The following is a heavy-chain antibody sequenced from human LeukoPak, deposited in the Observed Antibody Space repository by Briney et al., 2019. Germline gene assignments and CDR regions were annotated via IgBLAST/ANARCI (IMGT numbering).Heavy chain of an antibody. CDR1: GDSISSYY. V-gene: IGHV4-59*01. Sequence: SETLSLTCTVSGDSISSYYWNWIRQPPGKGLEWIGYIYYSGSTKYNPSLKSRVTTSLDTSKNQFSLKLNSVTAADTAVYYCAASIATGGQYYFDFWGQGTLVTVSS. CDR2: IYYSGST. D-gene: IGHD6-13*01. J-gene: IGHJ4*02. CDR3: AASIATGGQYYFDF.